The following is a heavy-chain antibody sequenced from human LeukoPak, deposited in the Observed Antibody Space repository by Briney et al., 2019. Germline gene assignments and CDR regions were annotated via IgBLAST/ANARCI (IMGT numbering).Heavy chain of an antibody. J-gene: IGHJ5*02. CDR3: ARADRLHGGPYLIGP. V-gene: IGHV1-2*02. CDR2: INPYSGGT. D-gene: IGHD3-16*01. Sequence: ASVKVSCKTSGYSFTDYYMHWVRQAPGQGLEWMGWINPYSGGTSSAQKFQGRVTMTRDTSISTVYMQVSWLTSDDTAIYYCARADRLHGGPYLIGPWGQGTLVTVSS. CDR1: GYSFTDYY.